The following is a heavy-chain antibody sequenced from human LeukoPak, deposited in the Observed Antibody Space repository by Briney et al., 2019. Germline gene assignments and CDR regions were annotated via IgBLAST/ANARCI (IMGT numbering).Heavy chain of an antibody. D-gene: IGHD5-12*01. Sequence: SETLSLTCSVSGGSISSYYWSWIRQPAGKGLEWIGRIYTSGSTNYNPSLKSRVTISVDTSKNQFSLKLSSVTAADTAVYYCARGAGMVATLDYWGQGTLVTVSS. J-gene: IGHJ4*02. V-gene: IGHV4-4*07. CDR2: IYTSGST. CDR3: ARGAGMVATLDY. CDR1: GGSISSYY.